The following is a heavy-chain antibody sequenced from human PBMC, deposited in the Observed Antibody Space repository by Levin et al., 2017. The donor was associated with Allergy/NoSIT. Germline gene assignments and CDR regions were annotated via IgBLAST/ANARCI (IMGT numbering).Heavy chain of an antibody. V-gene: IGHV3-30*18. CDR2: ISYDGSNK. J-gene: IGHJ4*02. Sequence: GGSLRLSCAASGFTFSSYGMHWVRQAPGKGLEWVAVISYDGSNKYYADSVKGRFTISRDNSKNTLYLQMNSLRAEDTAVYYCAKGILGIAAALHFDYWGQGTLVTVSS. CDR3: AKGILGIAAALHFDY. D-gene: IGHD6-13*01. CDR1: GFTFSSYG.